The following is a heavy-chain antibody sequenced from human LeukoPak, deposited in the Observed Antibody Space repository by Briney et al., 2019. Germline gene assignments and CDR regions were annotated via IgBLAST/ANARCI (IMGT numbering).Heavy chain of an antibody. J-gene: IGHJ4*02. CDR3: ARWGLGPSFDY. D-gene: IGHD1-26*01. CDR2: ISGGSDYI. Sequence: GGSLRLSCAASGFMFNGYSMTWVRQAPGKGLGWVSYISGGSDYIFYTDSVKGRSTISRDNAKKSLYLQLNSLRVEDTAVYYCARWGLGPSFDYWGQGTRVTVSS. V-gene: IGHV3-21*01. CDR1: GFMFNGYS.